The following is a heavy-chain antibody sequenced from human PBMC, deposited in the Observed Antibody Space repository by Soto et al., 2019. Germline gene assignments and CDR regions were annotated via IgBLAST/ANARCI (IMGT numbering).Heavy chain of an antibody. CDR3: ARDPRPPSGWLGFWEYGMDV. J-gene: IGHJ6*02. CDR2: VNPDNGGT. Sequence: GASVKVSCKASGYTFTGNYIHWVRQASGQGLEWMGWVNPDNGGTTSAQKFQGRVTMTRDTSVTTAFMELSSLTSDDTAVYYCARDPRPPSGWLGFWEYGMDVWGQGTTVTVSS. D-gene: IGHD3-3*01. CDR1: GYTFTGNY. V-gene: IGHV1-2*02.